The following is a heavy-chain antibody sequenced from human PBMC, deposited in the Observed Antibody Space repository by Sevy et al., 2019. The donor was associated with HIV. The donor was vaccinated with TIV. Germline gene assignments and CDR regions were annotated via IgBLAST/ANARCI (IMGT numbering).Heavy chain of an antibody. J-gene: IGHJ4*02. D-gene: IGHD6-19*01. Sequence: GGSLRLSCAASGFTFSSYGMHWVRQAPGKGLEWVAVISYDGSNKYYADSVKGRFTISRDNSKNTLYLQMNSLRAEDTAVYYCAKEVNSSGEGGDYYFDYWGQGTLVTVSS. V-gene: IGHV3-30*18. CDR3: AKEVNSSGEGGDYYFDY. CDR1: GFTFSSYG. CDR2: ISYDGSNK.